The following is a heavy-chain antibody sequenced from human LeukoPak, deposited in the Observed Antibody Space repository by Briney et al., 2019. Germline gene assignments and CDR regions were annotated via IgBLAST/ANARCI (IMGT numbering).Heavy chain of an antibody. CDR3: AKVGSSGYYSHFDY. V-gene: IGHV3-9*03. D-gene: IGHD3-22*01. CDR2: ISWNSGSI. CDR1: GFTFDDYA. Sequence: GRSLRLSCAASGFTFDDYAMHWVRQAPGKGLEWVSGISWNSGSIGYADSVKGRFTISRDNAKNSLYLQMNSLRAEDMALYYCAKVGSSGYYSHFDYWGQGTLVTVSS. J-gene: IGHJ4*02.